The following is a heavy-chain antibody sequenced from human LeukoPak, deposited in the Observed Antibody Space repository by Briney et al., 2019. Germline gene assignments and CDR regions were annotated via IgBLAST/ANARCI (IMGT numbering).Heavy chain of an antibody. J-gene: IGHJ4*02. CDR3: ATKGPCSGGSCPFDY. CDR2: IIPIFGTA. V-gene: IGHV1-69*06. D-gene: IGHD2-15*01. CDR1: GGTFSSYA. Sequence: GASVKVSCKASGGTFSSYAISWVRQAPGQGLEWMGGIIPIFGTANSAQKFQGRVTITADKSTSTAYMELSSLRSEDTAVYYCATKGPCSGGSCPFDYWGQGTLVTVSS.